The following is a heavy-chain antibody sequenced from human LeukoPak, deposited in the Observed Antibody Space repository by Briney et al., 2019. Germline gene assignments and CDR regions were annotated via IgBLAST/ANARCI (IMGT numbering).Heavy chain of an antibody. Sequence: SETLSLTCTVSGGSISSGSYYWNWIRQPAGKGLEWIGRIYTSGSTNYNPSLKSRVTISVDTSKNQFSLKLSSVTAADTAVYYCASRITMVRGVIIRDYWGQGTLVTVSS. CDR3: ASRITMVRGVIIRDY. CDR1: GGSISSGSYY. D-gene: IGHD3-10*01. V-gene: IGHV4-61*02. CDR2: IYTSGST. J-gene: IGHJ4*02.